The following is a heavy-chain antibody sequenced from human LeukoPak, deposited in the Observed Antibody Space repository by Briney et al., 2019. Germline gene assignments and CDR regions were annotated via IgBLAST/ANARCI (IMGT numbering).Heavy chain of an antibody. V-gene: IGHV3-23*01. CDR1: GFTFSSYA. D-gene: IGHD2-21*02. Sequence: GGSLRLSCAASGFTFSSYAMSWVRQAPGKGLEWVSSITISGGSTYYTDSVEGRFTISRDNSKNTLYLQMNSLRAEDTAVYYCAKDHPDCGGDCNLPADAFDIWGQGTMVTVSS. CDR3: AKDHPDCGGDCNLPADAFDI. CDR2: ITISGGST. J-gene: IGHJ3*02.